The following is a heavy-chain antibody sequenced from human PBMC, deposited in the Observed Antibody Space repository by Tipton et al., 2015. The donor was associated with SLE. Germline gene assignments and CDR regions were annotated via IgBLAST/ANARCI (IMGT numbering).Heavy chain of an antibody. Sequence: SLRLSCAASGFTFSSYWMSWVRQAPGKGLEWVAIIKADGSNIHYLDSVKGRFTISIDNAKKSVYLQMNSLRAEDTAVYYCVGGSGWRLDYWGQGILVTVSS. V-gene: IGHV3-7*01. J-gene: IGHJ4*02. CDR3: VGGSGWRLDY. D-gene: IGHD2-15*01. CDR1: GFTFSSYW. CDR2: IKADGSNI.